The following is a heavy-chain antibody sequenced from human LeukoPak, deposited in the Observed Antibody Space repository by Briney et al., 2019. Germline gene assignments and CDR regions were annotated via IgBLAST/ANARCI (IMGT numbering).Heavy chain of an antibody. J-gene: IGHJ6*03. D-gene: IGHD3-3*02. CDR2: IYHSGGT. CDR1: SYSISSAYY. CDR3: ARVSLGYYYCNMDV. V-gene: IGHV4-38-2*02. Sequence: SETLSLTCTVSSYSISSAYYWGWIRQPPGKRLEWIGTIYHSGGTYNNPSLKSRVTISVDTSRNQFSLKLSSVTAADTAVYYCARVSLGYYYCNMDVWGKGTTVTVSS.